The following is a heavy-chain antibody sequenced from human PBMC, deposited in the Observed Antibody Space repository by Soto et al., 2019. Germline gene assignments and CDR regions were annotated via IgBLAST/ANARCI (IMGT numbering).Heavy chain of an antibody. CDR2: MYNTGST. V-gene: IGHV4-59*01. CDR1: GGSISGYY. Sequence: SETLSLTCTVSGGSISGYYWSWIRQPPGKGLEWIGYMYNTGSTVYNPSFKSRVTISVDTSKNQFSLKLNSVTAADTAVYYCARRGGPTFDFWGQGTLVNVSS. J-gene: IGHJ4*02. D-gene: IGHD3-16*01. CDR3: ARRGGPTFDF.